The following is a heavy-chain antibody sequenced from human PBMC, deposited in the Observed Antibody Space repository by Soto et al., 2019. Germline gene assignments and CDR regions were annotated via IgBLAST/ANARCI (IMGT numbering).Heavy chain of an antibody. J-gene: IGHJ4*02. CDR3: AKDGNYDFWSGFYFDY. CDR1: AFPFGRYT. V-gene: IGHV3-23*01. CDR2: ISGSGGST. Sequence: PWGSLRLSCAASAFPFGRYTRSWVRQAPGKGLEWVSAISGSGGSTYYADSVKGRFTISRDTSKNTLYLQMNSLRAEDTAVYYCAKDGNYDFWSGFYFDYWGQGTLVTVSS. D-gene: IGHD3-3*01.